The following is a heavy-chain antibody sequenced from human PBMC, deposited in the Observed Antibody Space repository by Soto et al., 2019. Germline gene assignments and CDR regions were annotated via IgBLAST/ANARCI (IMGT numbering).Heavy chain of an antibody. Sequence: ASVKVSCKASGYTFTGYYMHWVRQAPGQGLEWMGWINPNSGGTNYAQKFQGWVTMTRDTSISTAYMELSRLRSDDTAVYYCARDPHGGYDSSGYFDYWGQGTLVTVSS. CDR2: INPNSGGT. J-gene: IGHJ4*02. CDR1: GYTFTGYY. D-gene: IGHD3-22*01. CDR3: ARDPHGGYDSSGYFDY. V-gene: IGHV1-2*04.